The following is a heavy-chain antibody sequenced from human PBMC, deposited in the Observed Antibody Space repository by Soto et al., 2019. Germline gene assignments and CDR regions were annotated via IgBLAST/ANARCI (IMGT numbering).Heavy chain of an antibody. CDR3: AGRYCTNGVCYTNYYYYIDV. J-gene: IGHJ6*03. Sequence: EVQLLESGGGLVQPGGSLRLSCAASGFTFSTYAMSWVRQAPGKGLEWVSTITTSGGNTYYADSVQGPFTISRDNTKNTLYLQMNSLRADDTAVYYCAGRYCTNGVCYTNYYYYIDVWGKGTTVTVSS. V-gene: IGHV3-23*01. CDR2: ITTSGGNT. D-gene: IGHD2-8*01. CDR1: GFTFSTYA.